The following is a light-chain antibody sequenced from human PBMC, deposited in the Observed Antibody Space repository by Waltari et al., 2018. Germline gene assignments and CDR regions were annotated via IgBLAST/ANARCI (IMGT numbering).Light chain of an antibody. Sequence: DIQMTQSPSSLSASIGDRVTITCQASQDITNYLNWYQQKPGKAPKVLIYYTSNVETGVPSRFNGSGSWTDFTFTISSLQPEDIATYYCQQYDNFPPFTFGQGTRLEIK. CDR2: YTS. J-gene: IGKJ5*01. V-gene: IGKV1-33*01. CDR1: QDITNY. CDR3: QQYDNFPPFT.